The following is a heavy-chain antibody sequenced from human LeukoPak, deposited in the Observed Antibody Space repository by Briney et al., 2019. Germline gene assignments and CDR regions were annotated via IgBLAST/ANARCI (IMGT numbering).Heavy chain of an antibody. CDR1: GYTLTELS. J-gene: IGHJ4*02. CDR3: ATPGGGYDLRFDY. V-gene: IGHV1-24*01. Sequence: GASEKVSCKVSGYTLTELSMHWVRQAPGKGLEWMGGFDPEDGETIYAQKFQGRVTMTEDTSTDTAYMELSSLRSEDTAVYYCATPGGGYDLRFDYWGQGTLVTVSS. D-gene: IGHD5-12*01. CDR2: FDPEDGET.